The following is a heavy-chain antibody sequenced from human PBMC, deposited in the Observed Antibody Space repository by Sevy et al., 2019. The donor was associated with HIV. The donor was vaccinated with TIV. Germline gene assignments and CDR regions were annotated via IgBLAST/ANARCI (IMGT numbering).Heavy chain of an antibody. CDR1: GFTFSYYW. J-gene: IGHJ6*03. D-gene: IGHD2-2*01. CDR2: ISGSGGST. CDR3: AFSSAGYCSSTSCPHYYYYYYMDV. Sequence: GGSLRLSCAASGFTFSYYWMHWVRQAPGKGLEWVSAISGSGGSTYYADSVKGRFTISRDNSKNTLYLQMNSLRAEDTAVYYCAFSSAGYCSSTSCPHYYYYYYMDVWGKGTTVTVSS. V-gene: IGHV3-23*01.